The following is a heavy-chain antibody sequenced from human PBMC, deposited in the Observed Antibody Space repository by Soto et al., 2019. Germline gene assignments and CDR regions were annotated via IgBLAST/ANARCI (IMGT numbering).Heavy chain of an antibody. J-gene: IGHJ3*02. CDR1: GFTFSSYA. D-gene: IGHD2-21*02. CDR3: AKGFIVVVTVLRPDDAFDI. Sequence: LRLSCAASGFTFSSYAMSWVRQAPGKGLEWVSAISGSGGSTYYADSVKGRFTISRDASKNTVYLQLNSLRAEDTAVYYCAKGFIVVVTVLRPDDAFDIWGQGTMVTVSS. V-gene: IGHV3-23*01. CDR2: ISGSGGST.